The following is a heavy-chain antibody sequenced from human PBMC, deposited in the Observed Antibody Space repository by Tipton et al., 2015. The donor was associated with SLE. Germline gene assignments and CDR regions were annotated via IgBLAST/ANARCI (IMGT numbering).Heavy chain of an antibody. D-gene: IGHD2-15*01. CDR3: ARAEGSWDAFDI. Sequence: TLSPTCTVSGYSISSGYYWGWIRQPPGKGLEWIGSIYHSGSTYYNPSLKSRVTISVDTSKNQFSLKLSSVTAADTAVYYCARAEGSWDAFDIWGQGTMVTVSS. CDR2: IYHSGST. J-gene: IGHJ3*02. CDR1: GYSISSGYY. V-gene: IGHV4-38-2*02.